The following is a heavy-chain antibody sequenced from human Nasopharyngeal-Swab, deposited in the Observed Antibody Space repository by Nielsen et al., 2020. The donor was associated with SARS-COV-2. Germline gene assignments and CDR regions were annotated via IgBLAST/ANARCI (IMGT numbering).Heavy chain of an antibody. J-gene: IGHJ4*02. CDR3: AKDSGLAVVAAATPAYY. CDR1: GFSFSSCS. Sequence: GESLKISCAASGFSFSSCSMSWVRQAPGRGLEWVSSISSRGDDTYSAASVKGRFTISRDNSRSTLFLQMSSLRAEDTAVYYCAKDSGLAVVAAATPAYYWGQGTLVIVSS. D-gene: IGHD2-15*01. CDR2: ISSRGDDT. V-gene: IGHV3-23*01.